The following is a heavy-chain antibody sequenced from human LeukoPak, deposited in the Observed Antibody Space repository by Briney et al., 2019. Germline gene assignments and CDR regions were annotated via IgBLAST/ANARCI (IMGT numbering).Heavy chain of an antibody. V-gene: IGHV4-39*01. D-gene: IGHD6-19*01. CDR2: IYYSGST. Sequence: SETLSLTCTVSGGSISSSSYYWGWIRQPPGKGLEWIGSIYYSGSTYYNPSLKSRVTISVDTSKNQFSLKLSSVTAADTAVYYCARHLTEYSSGWIPPPYFDYWGQGTLVTVSS. CDR3: ARHLTEYSSGWIPPPYFDY. CDR1: GGSISSSSYY. J-gene: IGHJ4*02.